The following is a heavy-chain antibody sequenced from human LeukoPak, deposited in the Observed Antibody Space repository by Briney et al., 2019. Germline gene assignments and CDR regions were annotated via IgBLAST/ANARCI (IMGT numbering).Heavy chain of an antibody. CDR2: ISASNGNT. J-gene: IGHJ4*02. V-gene: IGHV1-18*03. D-gene: IGHD1-14*01. CDR1: GYTFTSYG. Sequence: ASVKVSCKASGYTFTSYGVIWVRQAPGQGLEWMGWISASNGNTDYAQKFQGRVTITTDTSTSTVYMELRSLRSDDMAVYYCARKPTGMAAEYWGQGSLVTISS. CDR3: ARKPTGMAAEY.